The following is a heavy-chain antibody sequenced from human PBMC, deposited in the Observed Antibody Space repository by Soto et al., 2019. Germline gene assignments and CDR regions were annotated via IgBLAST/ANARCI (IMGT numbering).Heavy chain of an antibody. CDR3: ARDLASSGRLNWFDP. CDR1: GFTFSSYG. D-gene: IGHD3-16*01. Sequence: GGSLRLSCAASGFTFSSYGMHWVRQAPGKGLEWVAVIWYDGSNKYYADSVKGRFTISRDNSKNTLYLQMNSLRAEDTAVYYCARDLASSGRLNWFDPWGQGTQVTVSS. V-gene: IGHV3-33*01. CDR2: IWYDGSNK. J-gene: IGHJ5*02.